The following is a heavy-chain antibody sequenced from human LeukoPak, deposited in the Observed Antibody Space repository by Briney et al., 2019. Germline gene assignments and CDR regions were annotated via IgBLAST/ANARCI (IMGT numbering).Heavy chain of an antibody. J-gene: IGHJ4*02. CDR2: IDHSGST. V-gene: IGHV4-34*01. CDR1: GGSFSGYY. CDR3: ARAYVAGVDY. Sequence: SETLSLTCAVYGGSFSGYYWSWIRRPPGKGLEWIGEIDHSGSTNYNPSLKSRVTISVDTSKNQFSLKLSSVTAADTAVYYCARAYVAGVDYWGQGTLVTVSS. D-gene: IGHD6-19*01.